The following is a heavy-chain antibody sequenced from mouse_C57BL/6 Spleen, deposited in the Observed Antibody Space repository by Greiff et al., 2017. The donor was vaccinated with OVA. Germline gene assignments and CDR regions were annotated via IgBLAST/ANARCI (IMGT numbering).Heavy chain of an antibody. Sequence: LQQSGAELVRPGTSVKVSCKASGYAFTNYLIEWVKQRPGQGLEWIGVINPGSGGTNYNEKFKGKATLTADKSSSTAYMQLSSLTSEDSAVYFCARSDPLYGSSWYFDVWGTGTTVTVSS. CDR1: GYAFTNYL. D-gene: IGHD1-1*01. J-gene: IGHJ1*03. CDR3: ARSDPLYGSSWYFDV. CDR2: INPGSGGT. V-gene: IGHV1-54*01.